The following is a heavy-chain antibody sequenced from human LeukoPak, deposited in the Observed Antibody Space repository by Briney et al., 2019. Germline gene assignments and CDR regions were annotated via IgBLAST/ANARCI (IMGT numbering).Heavy chain of an antibody. J-gene: IGHJ4*02. V-gene: IGHV4-59*08. CDR3: ARQLYSNFNYFEY. D-gene: IGHD4-11*01. CDR1: GGSISSYY. Sequence: SETLSLTCTVSGGSISSYYWSWIRQPPGKGLEWIGDIYYSGSANYNPSLKSRVTISVDTSENQFSLKLSSVTAADTAVYYCARQLYSNFNYFEYWGQGALVTVSS. CDR2: IYYSGSA.